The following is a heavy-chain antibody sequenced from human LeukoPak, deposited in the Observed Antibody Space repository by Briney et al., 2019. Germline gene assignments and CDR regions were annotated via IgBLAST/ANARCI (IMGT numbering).Heavy chain of an antibody. CDR2: IYFSGIT. V-gene: IGHV4-61*02. J-gene: IGHJ4*02. D-gene: IGHD3-22*01. CDR3: ARGPLGMIVVVTRGYFDY. CDR1: GGSISSGTYY. Sequence: SETLSLTCTVSGGSISSGTYYWSWIRQPAGKGLEWIGRIYFSGITTYNPSLKSRVTISVDTSKNQFSLKLSSVTAADTAVYYCARGPLGMIVVVTRGYFDYWGQGTLVTVSS.